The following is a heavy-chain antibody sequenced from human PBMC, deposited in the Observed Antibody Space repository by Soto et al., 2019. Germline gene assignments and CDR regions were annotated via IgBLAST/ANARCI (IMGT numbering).Heavy chain of an antibody. Sequence: QVQLVQSGAEVKKPGSSVKVSCKASGGTFSSYAISWVRQAPGQGLEWMGGIIPIFGTANYAQKFQGRVTITADESTSTAYMELSRLRSEDTAVYYCARDRVAVAGTGGDWFDPWGQGTLVTVSS. J-gene: IGHJ5*02. CDR3: ARDRVAVAGTGGDWFDP. CDR1: GGTFSSYA. V-gene: IGHV1-69*01. D-gene: IGHD6-19*01. CDR2: IIPIFGTA.